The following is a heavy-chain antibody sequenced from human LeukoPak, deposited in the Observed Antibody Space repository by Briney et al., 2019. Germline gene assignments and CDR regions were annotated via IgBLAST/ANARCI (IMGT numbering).Heavy chain of an antibody. D-gene: IGHD1-1*01. V-gene: IGHV4-4*02. J-gene: IGHJ3*02. CDR2: IDHFGST. CDR3: ARRTTGTTGVFDI. Sequence: SETQSLTCTVSGDSISSDGYYWSWVRQSPGKGLEWIGEIDHFGSTNYNPSLKSRITMSVDKSKNQFSLWLTSVTAADTAIFYCARRTTGTTGVFDIWGQGTMVTVSS. CDR1: GDSISSDGYY.